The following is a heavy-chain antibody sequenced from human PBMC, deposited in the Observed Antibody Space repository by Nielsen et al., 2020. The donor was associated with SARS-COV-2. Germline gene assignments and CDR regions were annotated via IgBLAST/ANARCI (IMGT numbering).Heavy chain of an antibody. J-gene: IGHJ4*02. CDR3: ARGGSYFDY. CDR1: GGSISSSTFY. D-gene: IGHD3-16*01. V-gene: IGHV4-30-4*08. Sequence: SETLSLTCTVSGGSISSSTFYWAWIRQPPGKGLEYIGYISYTGNTYSDPSLKSRVTISRDTSKNQFSLKLTSVTAADTAVYYCARGGSYFDYWGQGTLVTVSS. CDR2: ISYTGNT.